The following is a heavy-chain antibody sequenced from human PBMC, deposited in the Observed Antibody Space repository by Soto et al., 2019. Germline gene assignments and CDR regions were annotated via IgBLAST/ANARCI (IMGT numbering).Heavy chain of an antibody. CDR2: ISYDGSNT. D-gene: IGHD6-19*01. Sequence: QVQLVESGGGVVQPGRSLRLSCAASGFTFSSYAMHWVRQAPGKGLEWVAVISYDGSNTYSADSVKGRFTISRDNSKNTLYMQMNSLRAEDTAVYYCARDRVAVAGTFDYWGKGTLVTVSS. CDR3: ARDRVAVAGTFDY. CDR1: GFTFSSYA. V-gene: IGHV3-30-3*01. J-gene: IGHJ4*02.